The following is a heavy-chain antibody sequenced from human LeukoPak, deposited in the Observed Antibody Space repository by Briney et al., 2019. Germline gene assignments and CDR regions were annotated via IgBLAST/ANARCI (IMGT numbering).Heavy chain of an antibody. CDR1: GGSFSGYY. D-gene: IGHD3-10*01. CDR2: INRSGST. J-gene: IGHJ4*02. Sequence: SETLSLTCAVYGGSFSGYYWSWIRQPPGKGLEWIGEINRSGSTNYNPSLKSRVTISVDTSKNQFSLKLSSVTAADTAVYYCARSEYYYGSGSYYSDYWGQGTLVTVSS. CDR3: ARSEYYYGSGSYYSDY. V-gene: IGHV4-34*01.